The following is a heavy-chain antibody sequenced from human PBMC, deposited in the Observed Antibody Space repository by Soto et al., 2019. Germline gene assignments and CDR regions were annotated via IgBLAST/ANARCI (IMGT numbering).Heavy chain of an antibody. V-gene: IGHV4-34*01. CDR2: INHSGST. CDR3: ARGVVSVWWLRLSWFDP. J-gene: IGHJ5*02. Sequence: QVQLQQWGAGLLKPSETLSLTCAVYGGSFSGYYWSWIRQPPGKGLEWIGEINHSGSTNYNPSLKSRVTISVDTSKNQFSLKLSSVTAADTAVYYCARGVVSVWWLRLSWFDPWGQGTLVTVSS. CDR1: GGSFSGYY. D-gene: IGHD5-12*01.